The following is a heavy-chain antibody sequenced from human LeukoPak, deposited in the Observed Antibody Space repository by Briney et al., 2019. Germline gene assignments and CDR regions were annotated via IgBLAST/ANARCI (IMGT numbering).Heavy chain of an antibody. D-gene: IGHD2-21*02. CDR3: AKLRLGRVVVTALDY. CDR1: GFTFSSYS. CDR2: ISSSSSYI. Sequence: SGGSLRLSCAASGFTFSSYSMNWVRQAPGKGLEWVSSISSSSSYIYYADSVKGRFTISRDNSKNTLYLQMNSLRAEDTAVYYCAKLRLGRVVVTALDYWGQGTLVTVSS. V-gene: IGHV3-21*04. J-gene: IGHJ4*02.